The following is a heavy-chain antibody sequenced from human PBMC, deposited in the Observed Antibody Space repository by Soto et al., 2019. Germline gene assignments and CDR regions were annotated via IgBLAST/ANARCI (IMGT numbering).Heavy chain of an antibody. CDR1: GYTFTSYG. CDR2: ISPVNGNA. V-gene: IGHV1-18*01. CDR3: ARGDATKIVVTTYYAMDV. J-gene: IGHJ6*02. Sequence: ASVKVSCKASGYTFTSYGISWVRQAPGQGLEWMGWISPVNGNANYAQKLQGRVTMTTDKSTNTVYMDVTSLRSEDTAVYYCARGDATKIVVTTYYAMDVWGQGTTVTVSS. D-gene: IGHD4-17*01.